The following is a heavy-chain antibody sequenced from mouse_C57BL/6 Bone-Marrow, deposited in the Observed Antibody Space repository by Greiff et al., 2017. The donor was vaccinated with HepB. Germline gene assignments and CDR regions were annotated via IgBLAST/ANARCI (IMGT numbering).Heavy chain of an antibody. J-gene: IGHJ3*01. CDR3: ALDSSGYGFAY. CDR2: ISSGSSTI. D-gene: IGHD3-2*02. V-gene: IGHV5-17*01. Sequence: EVKLMESGGGLVKPGGSLKLSCAASGFTFSDYGMHWVRQAPEKGLEWVAYISSGSSTIYYADTVKGRFTISRDNAKNTLFLQMTSLRSEDTAMYYCALDSSGYGFAYWGQGTLVTVSA. CDR1: GFTFSDYG.